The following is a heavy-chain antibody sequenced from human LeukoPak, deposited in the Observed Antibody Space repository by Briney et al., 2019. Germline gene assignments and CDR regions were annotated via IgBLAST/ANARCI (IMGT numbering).Heavy chain of an antibody. V-gene: IGHV4-31*03. CDR3: ARVSCSSTSCSAYAFDI. CDR1: GGSISSGGYY. CDR2: IYYSGST. J-gene: IGHJ3*02. Sequence: PSETLSLTCTVSGGSISSGGYYWSWIRQHPGKGLEWIGYIYYSGSTYYNPSLKSRVTISVDTSKNQFSLKLSYVTAADTAVYYCARVSCSSTSCSAYAFDIWGQGTMVTVSS. D-gene: IGHD2-2*01.